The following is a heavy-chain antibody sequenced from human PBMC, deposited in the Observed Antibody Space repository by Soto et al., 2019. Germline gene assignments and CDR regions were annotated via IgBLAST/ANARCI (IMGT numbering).Heavy chain of an antibody. CDR1: GFTFDDYG. Sequence: EVQLVESGGGVVRPGGSLRLSCAASGFTFDDYGMSWVRQAPGKELEWVSGINWNGGSTGYADSVKGRFTISRDNAKNSLYLQMNSLRAEDTALYHCARDRSYYYGSGSYKPYYFDYWGQGTLVTVSS. J-gene: IGHJ4*02. CDR2: INWNGGST. CDR3: ARDRSYYYGSGSYKPYYFDY. D-gene: IGHD3-10*01. V-gene: IGHV3-20*01.